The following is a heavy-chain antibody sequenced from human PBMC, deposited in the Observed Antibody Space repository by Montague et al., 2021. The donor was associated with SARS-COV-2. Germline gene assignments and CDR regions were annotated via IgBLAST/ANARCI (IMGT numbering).Heavy chain of an antibody. CDR3: ARIPRAGNTFYYYYGMDV. J-gene: IGHJ6*02. CDR2: IDWDDDK. D-gene: IGHD3-10*01. V-gene: IGHV2-70*01. CDR1: GFSLRTSGMC. Sequence: PALVKPTQTLTLTCTFSGFSLRTSGMCVSWIRQPPGKALEWLALIDWDDDKYYSTSLKTRLTISKDTSKNQVVLTMTNMDPVDTATYYCARIPRAGNTFYYYYGMDVWGQGTTVTVSS.